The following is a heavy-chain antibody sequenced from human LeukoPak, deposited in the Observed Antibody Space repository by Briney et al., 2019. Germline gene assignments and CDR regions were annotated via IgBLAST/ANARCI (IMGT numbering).Heavy chain of an antibody. CDR2: IYDSGTT. CDR1: GGSISSYY. CDR3: ARVRPITGENSYYGMDV. J-gene: IGHJ6*02. D-gene: IGHD7-27*01. Sequence: PSETLSLTCTVSGGSISSYYWSWIRQPPGKGLEWIGYIYDSGTTDYNPSLKSRVTISVDTSKNQLSLKLTSVTAADTAVYYCARVRPITGENSYYGMDVWGQGTTVTVSS. V-gene: IGHV4-59*01.